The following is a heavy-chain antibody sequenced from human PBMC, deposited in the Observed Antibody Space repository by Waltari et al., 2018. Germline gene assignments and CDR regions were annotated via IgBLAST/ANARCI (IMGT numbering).Heavy chain of an antibody. V-gene: IGHV4-4*07. J-gene: IGHJ3*01. CDR3: ARGWWSADYTGDAFDV. Sequence: QVQLQESGPGLVKPSGTLSLTCIVSGDSIDTYSWTWIRQSAEKGLEWIGRIDASGTRNYNPSLKSRVTMSVDTSKNQFFLNLQSVTAADTAVYYCARGWWSADYTGDAFDVWGQGTAVTVSS. CDR2: IDASGTR. CDR1: GDSIDTYS. D-gene: IGHD3-3*01.